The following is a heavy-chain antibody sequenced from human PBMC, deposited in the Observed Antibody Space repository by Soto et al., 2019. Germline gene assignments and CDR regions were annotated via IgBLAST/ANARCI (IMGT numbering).Heavy chain of an antibody. CDR1: GITFSSYG. V-gene: IGHV3-33*01. J-gene: IGHJ4*02. Sequence: GRSLRLSCAASGITFSSYGMHWVRQAPGKGLEWVAVIWYDGSNKYYADSVKGRFTISRDNSKNTLYLQMNSLRAEDTAVYYCAREDSYYDSSGYLSFDYWGQGTLVTVSS. CDR3: AREDSYYDSSGYLSFDY. CDR2: IWYDGSNK. D-gene: IGHD3-22*01.